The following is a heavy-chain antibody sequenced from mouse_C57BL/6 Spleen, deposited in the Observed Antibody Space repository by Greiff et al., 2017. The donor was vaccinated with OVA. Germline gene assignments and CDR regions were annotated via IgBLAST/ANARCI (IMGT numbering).Heavy chain of an antibody. CDR3: ARTLYGRGTWCAY. CDR1: GFNIKDYY. Sequence: VQLKESGAELVKPGASVKLSCTASGFNIKDYYMHWVKQRTEQGLEWIGRIDPEDGETKYAPKFQGKATITADTSSNTAYRQRSSRTSEDTAVYYCARTLYGRGTWCAYWGQGTLVTVSA. D-gene: IGHD1-1*01. CDR2: IDPEDGET. V-gene: IGHV14-2*01. J-gene: IGHJ3*01.